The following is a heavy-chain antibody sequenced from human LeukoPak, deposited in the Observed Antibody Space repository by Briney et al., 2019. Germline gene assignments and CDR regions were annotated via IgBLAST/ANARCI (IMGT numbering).Heavy chain of an antibody. CDR3: ARDTGIVVVPADYYMDV. D-gene: IGHD2-2*01. J-gene: IGHJ6*03. Sequence: ASVKVSCKASGYTFTSYYMHWVRQAPGQGLEWMGIINPSGGSTSYAQKFQGRVTMTRDMSTSTVYMELSSLRSEDTAVYYCARDTGIVVVPADYYMDVWGKGTTVTISS. CDR2: INPSGGST. CDR1: GYTFTSYY. V-gene: IGHV1-46*01.